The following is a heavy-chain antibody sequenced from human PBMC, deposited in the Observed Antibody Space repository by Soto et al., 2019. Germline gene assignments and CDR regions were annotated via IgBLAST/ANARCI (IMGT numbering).Heavy chain of an antibody. V-gene: IGHV2-5*02. CDR3: AHMTPLLYYHDHSGFYSFEN. Sequence: QITLKESGPTLVKPTETLTLTCSFSGFSLTTSGVAVGWIRQPPGKALEWLAFIYWDDDKRYSPSLKNRLTVSKDTSKNQVLLTMTNMDPVDTAPYYCAHMTPLLYYHDHSGFYSFENWGPGTRVTVSS. CDR2: IYWDDDK. D-gene: IGHD3-22*01. J-gene: IGHJ4*02. CDR1: GFSLTTSGVA.